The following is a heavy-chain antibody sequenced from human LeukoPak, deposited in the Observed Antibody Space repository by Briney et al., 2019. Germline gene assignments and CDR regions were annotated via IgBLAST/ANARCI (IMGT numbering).Heavy chain of an antibody. Sequence: GGSLRLSCAVSGFSFTNFWMSWVRQAPGRGLEWVANIHPEGNEKYHVESVKGRFTISRDNTKNLLFLQMNGLRVEDTAVYYCARGGAFSGDHWGQGTLVTVSS. CDR1: GFSFTNFW. J-gene: IGHJ4*02. CDR2: IHPEGNEK. CDR3: ARGGAFSGDH. V-gene: IGHV3-7*04.